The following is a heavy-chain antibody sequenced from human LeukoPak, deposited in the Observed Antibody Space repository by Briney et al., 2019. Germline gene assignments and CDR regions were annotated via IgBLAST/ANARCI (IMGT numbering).Heavy chain of an antibody. CDR2: ISGSGGST. V-gene: IGHV3-23*01. CDR3: AKDTTGMITFGGVTDDAFDI. CDR1: GVTFSGSA. D-gene: IGHD3-16*01. Sequence: GGSLKLSCAASGVTFSGSAMHWVRQAPGKGLEWVSAISGSGGSTYYADSVKGRFTISRDNSKNTLYLQMNSLRAEDTAVYYCAKDTTGMITFGGVTDDAFDIWGQGTMVTVSS. J-gene: IGHJ3*02.